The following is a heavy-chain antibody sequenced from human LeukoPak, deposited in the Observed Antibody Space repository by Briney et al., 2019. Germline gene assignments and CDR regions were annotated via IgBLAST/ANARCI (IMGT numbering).Heavy chain of an antibody. CDR2: ISYDGSNK. CDR3: ARGWAPRKEWLILNWFDP. CDR1: GFTFSSYA. V-gene: IGHV3-30*04. D-gene: IGHD5-12*01. Sequence: SGGSLRLSCAASGFTFSSYAMHWVRQAPGKGLEWVAVISYDGSNKYYADSVKGRFTISRDNSKNTLYLQMNSLRAEDTAVYYCARGWAPRKEWLILNWFDPWGQGTLVTVSS. J-gene: IGHJ5*02.